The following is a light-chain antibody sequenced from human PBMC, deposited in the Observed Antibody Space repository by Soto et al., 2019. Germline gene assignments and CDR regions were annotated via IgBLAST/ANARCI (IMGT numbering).Light chain of an antibody. Sequence: EIVWTQSPGTLSLSPGERATLSCRASQSISSSYFAWYKQKPGQAPRLLVYGVSSRATDVPDRFSGSGSGTDFTLTISRLEPEDFAVYYCQQYTDPRTVGQGTKVDIK. J-gene: IGKJ1*01. CDR3: QQYTDPRT. V-gene: IGKV3-20*01. CDR2: GVS. CDR1: QSISSSY.